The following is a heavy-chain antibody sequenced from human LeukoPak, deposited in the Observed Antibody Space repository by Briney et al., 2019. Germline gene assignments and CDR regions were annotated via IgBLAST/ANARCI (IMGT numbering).Heavy chain of an antibody. J-gene: IGHJ4*02. CDR3: AKSPSSSWYYFDY. V-gene: IGHV3-23*01. CDR1: GFTFSSYA. Sequence: GGSLRLSRAASGFTFSSYAMSWVRQAPGKGLEWVSGIRGSGGSTYYADSVKGRFTISRDNSKNTLYLQMSSLRAEDTAVYYCAKSPSSSWYYFDYWGQGTLVTVSS. CDR2: IRGSGGST. D-gene: IGHD6-13*01.